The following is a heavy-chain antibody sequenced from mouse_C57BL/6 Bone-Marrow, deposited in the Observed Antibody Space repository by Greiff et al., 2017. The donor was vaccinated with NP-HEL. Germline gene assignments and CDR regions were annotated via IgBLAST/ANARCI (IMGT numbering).Heavy chain of an antibody. CDR3: VKDAYGSLGDAMDY. D-gene: IGHD1-1*02. CDR2: IRNKANGYNT. V-gene: IGHV7-4*01. CDR1: GFTFTDYY. Sequence: EVKLMESGGGLVQPGASLRLSCAASGFTFTDYYMSWVRQPPGKAPEWLALIRNKANGYNTEYTASVKGRFTISSANSQNILHLLMNTLSAEDSANYYGVKDAYGSLGDAMDYWGQGTSVTVSS. J-gene: IGHJ4*01.